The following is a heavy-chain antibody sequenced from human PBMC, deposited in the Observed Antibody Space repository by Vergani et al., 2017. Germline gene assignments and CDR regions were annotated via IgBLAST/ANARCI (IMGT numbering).Heavy chain of an antibody. J-gene: IGHJ4*02. CDR1: GFTFSNSA. V-gene: IGHV3-23*01. D-gene: IGHD1-14*01. Sequence: EVHLLESGGGLVQSGGSLRLSCAASGFTFSNSAVSWVRQAPGRGLAWVSSISGPGLSTYYADSVKGRFSISRDNSKNTVFLQMHSLRAEDTAIYYCAKDNQVLTEGRFVYWGQGTKVTVSS. CDR3: AKDNQVLTEGRFVY. CDR2: ISGPGLST.